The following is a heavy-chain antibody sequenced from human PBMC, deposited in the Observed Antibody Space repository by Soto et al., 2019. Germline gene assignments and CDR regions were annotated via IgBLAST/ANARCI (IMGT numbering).Heavy chain of an antibody. CDR1: RGTSRSRCW. CDR2: IYHSGST. Sequence: SETLSQTCTVVRGTSRSRCWCRLVKKPPGKGLEWIGEIYHSGSTNYNPSLKSRVTISVDKSKNQFSLKLSSVTAADTAVYYCASGGYGDPDYYYYMDVWGKGTTVTVYS. D-gene: IGHD4-17*01. CDR3: ASGGYGDPDYYYYMDV. V-gene: IGHV4-4*02. J-gene: IGHJ6*03.